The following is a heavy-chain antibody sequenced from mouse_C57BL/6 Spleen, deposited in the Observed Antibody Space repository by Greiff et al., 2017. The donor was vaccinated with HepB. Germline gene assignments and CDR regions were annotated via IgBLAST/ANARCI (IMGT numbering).Heavy chain of an antibody. V-gene: IGHV1-82*01. J-gene: IGHJ3*01. CDR2: IYPGDGDT. CDR3: ARSRQTHLFAY. Sequence: QVQLQQSGPELVKPGASVKISCKASGYAFSSSWMNWVKQRPGKGLEWIGRIYPGDGDTNYNGKFKGKATLTADKSSSTAYMQLSSLTSEDSAVYFCARSRQTHLFAYWGQGTLVTVSA. CDR1: GYAFSSSW.